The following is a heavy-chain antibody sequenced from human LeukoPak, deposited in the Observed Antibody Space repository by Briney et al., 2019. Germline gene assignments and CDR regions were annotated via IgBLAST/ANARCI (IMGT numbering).Heavy chain of an antibody. V-gene: IGHV4-31*11. J-gene: IGHJ5*02. CDR2: IFYSGST. CDR3: AREVVVIALYNWFDP. Sequence: TSETLSLTCAVSGGSISSGGYYWSWIRQHPGKGLEWIGHIFYSGSTYYNPSLKSRVTISIDTSKDQFSLKLSSVTAADTAVYYCAREVVVIALYNWFDPWGQGTLVTVSS. CDR1: GGSISSGGYY. D-gene: IGHD3-22*01.